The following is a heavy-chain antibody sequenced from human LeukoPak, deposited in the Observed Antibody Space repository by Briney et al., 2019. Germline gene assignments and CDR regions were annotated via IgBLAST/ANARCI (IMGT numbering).Heavy chain of an antibody. CDR1: DGSIKNYD. CDR3: ARVVSFFYDRRGYYYFDH. J-gene: IGHJ4*02. V-gene: IGHV4-59*12. CDR2: IYDSGST. D-gene: IGHD3-22*01. Sequence: SEPLSLTCTVSDGSIKNYDWSWIRQPPGKGLEWIGDIYDSGSTNYSPSLKSRVTISVDSSKNQFSLKLSSVTAADTAVYYCARVVSFFYDRRGYYYFDHWGQGTLVTVSS.